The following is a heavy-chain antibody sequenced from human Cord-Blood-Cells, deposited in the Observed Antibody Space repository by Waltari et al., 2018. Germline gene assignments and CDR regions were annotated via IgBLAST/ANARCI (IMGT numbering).Heavy chain of an antibody. J-gene: IGHJ5*02. D-gene: IGHD1-1*01. CDR2: INPNSGGT. CDR3: ARDLDGHNWFDP. Sequence: VQLVQSGSEVTKPGASVKVSCKASGYTFTAYYLPWARQAPGQGLEWMGRINPNSGGTNYAQKFQGRVTMTRDTSISTAYMELSRLRSDDTAVYYCARDLDGHNWFDPWGQGTLVTVSS. V-gene: IGHV1-2*06. CDR1: GYTFTAYY.